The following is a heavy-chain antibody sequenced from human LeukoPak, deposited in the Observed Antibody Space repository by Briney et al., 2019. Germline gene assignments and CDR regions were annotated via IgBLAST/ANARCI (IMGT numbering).Heavy chain of an antibody. CDR2: ISTTATTI. J-gene: IGHJ4*02. CDR1: GFTFSDSY. D-gene: IGHD1-26*01. V-gene: IGHV3-11*01. Sequence: PGGSLRLSCAASGFTFSDSYMSWIRQAPGKGLEWVSYISTTATTIYYADSVKGRFTISRDNAKNSLYLQMNSLSSEDTAVYYCAKRMGGANFDYWGQGTLVTVSS. CDR3: AKRMGGANFDY.